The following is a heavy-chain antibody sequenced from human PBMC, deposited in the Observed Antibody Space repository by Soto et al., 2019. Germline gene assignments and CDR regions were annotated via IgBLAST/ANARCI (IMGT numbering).Heavy chain of an antibody. CDR1: GFTFSSYA. CDR2: ISGSGGST. Sequence: VQLLESGGGLVQPGGSLRLSCAASGFTFSSYAMSWVRQAPGKGLEWVSAISGSGGSTYYADSVKGRFTISRDNSKNTLYLQMTSLRAEDTAVYYCAKVYGDYIYYFDYWGQGTLVTVSS. D-gene: IGHD4-17*01. J-gene: IGHJ4*02. CDR3: AKVYGDYIYYFDY. V-gene: IGHV3-23*01.